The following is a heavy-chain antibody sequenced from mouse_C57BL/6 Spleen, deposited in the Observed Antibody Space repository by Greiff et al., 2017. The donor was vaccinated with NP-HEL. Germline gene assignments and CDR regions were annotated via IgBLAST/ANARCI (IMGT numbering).Heavy chain of an antibody. CDR1: GFNIKDYY. D-gene: IGHD1-1*01. J-gene: IGHJ2*01. CDR3: TTVGFITTVVANWDEYYFDY. V-gene: IGHV14-1*01. CDR2: IDPEDGDT. Sequence: EVQLQESGAELVRPGASVKLSCTASGFNIKDYYMHWVKQRPEQGLEWIGRIDPEDGDTEYAPKFQGKATMTADTSSNTAYLQLSSLTSEDTAFYYCTTVGFITTVVANWDEYYFDYWGQGTTLTVSS.